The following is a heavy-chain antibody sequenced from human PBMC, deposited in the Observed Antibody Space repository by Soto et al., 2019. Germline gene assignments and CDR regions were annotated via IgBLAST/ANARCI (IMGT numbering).Heavy chain of an antibody. D-gene: IGHD1-1*01. CDR3: ARDVRVGERRDY. CDR1: GYTFTSYY. V-gene: IGHV1-46*03. Sequence: QVQLVQSGAEVKKPGASVKVSCKASGYTFTSYYMHWVRQAPGQGLEWMGIINPSGGSTSYAQKFQGRVTMTRDTSTSTVYMELSSLRSEDTAVHYCARDVRVGERRDYWGQGTLVTVSS. J-gene: IGHJ4*02. CDR2: INPSGGST.